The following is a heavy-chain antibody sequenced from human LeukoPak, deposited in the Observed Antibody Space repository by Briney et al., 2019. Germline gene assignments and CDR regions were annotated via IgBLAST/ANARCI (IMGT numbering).Heavy chain of an antibody. CDR2: ISSSSSYI. CDR3: ARDLAMGDYYYYMDV. D-gene: IGHD3-16*01. Sequence: GGSLRLSCAASGLTFSSYSMNWVRQAPGKGLEWVSSISSSSSYIYYADSVKGRFTISRDNAKNSLYLQMNSLRAEDTAVYYCARDLAMGDYYYYMDVWGKGTTVTVSS. CDR1: GLTFSSYS. V-gene: IGHV3-21*01. J-gene: IGHJ6*03.